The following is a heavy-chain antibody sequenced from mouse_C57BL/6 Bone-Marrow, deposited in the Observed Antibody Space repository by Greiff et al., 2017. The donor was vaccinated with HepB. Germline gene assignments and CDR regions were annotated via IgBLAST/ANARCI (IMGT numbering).Heavy chain of an antibody. J-gene: IGHJ4*01. Sequence: QVQLQQPGAELVRPGSSVKLSCKASGYTFTSYWMDWVKQRPGQGLEWIGNIYPSDSETHYNQKFKDKATLTVDKSSSTAYMQRSSLTSEDSAVYYCARGGGVYYYAMDYWGQGTSVTVSS. V-gene: IGHV1-61*01. CDR1: GYTFTSYW. CDR3: ARGGGVYYYAMDY. CDR2: IYPSDSET.